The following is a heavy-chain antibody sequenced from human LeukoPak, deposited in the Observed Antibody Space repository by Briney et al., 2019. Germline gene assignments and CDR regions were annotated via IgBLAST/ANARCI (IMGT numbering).Heavy chain of an antibody. CDR1: GFTFSSYW. D-gene: IGHD1-14*01. CDR2: INSDGSST. J-gene: IGHJ4*02. Sequence: GGSLRLSCAASGFTFSSYWMHWVRQVPGKGLVWVSRINSDGSSTSYADSVKGRFTISRDNAKNTLYLQMDILRAEDTGVYYCARSNQADDYWGQGTLVTVSS. CDR3: ARSNQADDY. V-gene: IGHV3-74*01.